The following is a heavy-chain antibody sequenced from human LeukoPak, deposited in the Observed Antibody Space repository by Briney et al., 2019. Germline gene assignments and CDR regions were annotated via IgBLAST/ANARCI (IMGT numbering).Heavy chain of an antibody. D-gene: IGHD3-10*01. J-gene: IGHJ4*02. CDR1: GFTFSSYA. V-gene: IGHV3-23*01. CDR2: ISGSGGST. Sequence: GGALRLSCAASGFTFSSYAMSWGRPAPGKGLEWGSAISGSGGSTYYADSVKGRFTISRDNSKNTLYLQMNSLRAEDTAVYYCAKLNDFWSGGPYYYGSGSYYKEGYYFDYWGQGTLVTVSS. CDR3: AKLNDFWSGGPYYYGSGSYYKEGYYFDY.